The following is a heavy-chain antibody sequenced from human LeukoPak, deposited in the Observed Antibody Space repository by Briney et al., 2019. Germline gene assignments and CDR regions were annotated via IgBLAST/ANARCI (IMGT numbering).Heavy chain of an antibody. CDR2: IIPILGIA. D-gene: IGHD1-1*01. CDR3: ARWVSGSLGSTGTYYFDY. Sequence: SVKVSCKASGYTFNDHHIHWVRQAPGQGLEWMGRIIPILGIANYAQKFQGRVTITADKSTSTAYTELSSLRSEDTAVYYCARWVSGSLGSTGTYYFDYWGQGTLVTVSS. J-gene: IGHJ4*02. V-gene: IGHV1-69*02. CDR1: GYTFNDHH.